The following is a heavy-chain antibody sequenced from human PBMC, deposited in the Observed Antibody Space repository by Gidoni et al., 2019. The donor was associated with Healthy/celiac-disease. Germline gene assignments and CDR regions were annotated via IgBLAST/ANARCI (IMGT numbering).Heavy chain of an antibody. Sequence: KGLEWIGELNHRGSTNYNPSLQSRVTISVDPSKNQFSLKLRSVTAADTAVYYCARGRLGYSNGGWFDPWGQGTLVTVSA. CDR2: LNHRGST. CDR3: ARGRLGYSNGGWFDP. V-gene: IGHV4-34*01. J-gene: IGHJ5*02. D-gene: IGHD6-19*01.